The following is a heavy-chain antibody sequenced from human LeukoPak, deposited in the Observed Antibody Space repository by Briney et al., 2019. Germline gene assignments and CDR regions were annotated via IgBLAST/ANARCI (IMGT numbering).Heavy chain of an antibody. CDR1: GYTFTSYD. CDR3: ARVLQLWEGIPGY. D-gene: IGHD5-18*01. Sequence: ASVKVSCKASGYTFTSYDINWVRQATGQGLEWMGWMNPNSGNTGYAQKFQGRVTMTRNTSISTAYMELSSLRSEDTAVYYCARVLQLWEGIPGYWGQGTLVTVSS. CDR2: MNPNSGNT. V-gene: IGHV1-8*01. J-gene: IGHJ4*02.